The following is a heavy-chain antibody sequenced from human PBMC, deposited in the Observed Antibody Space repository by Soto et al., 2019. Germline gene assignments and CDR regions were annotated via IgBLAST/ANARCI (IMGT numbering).Heavy chain of an antibody. CDR1: GGSISSGDYY. D-gene: IGHD3-10*01. J-gene: IGHJ6*02. Sequence: PSETLSLTCTVSGGSISSGDYYWSWIRQPPGKGLEWVGYIYYSGSTYYNPSLKSRVTISVDTSKNQFSLKLSSVTAADTAVYYCARANHHYEIISGYYYGMDVWGQGTTVTVSS. CDR3: ARANHHYEIISGYYYGMDV. V-gene: IGHV4-30-4*01. CDR2: IYYSGST.